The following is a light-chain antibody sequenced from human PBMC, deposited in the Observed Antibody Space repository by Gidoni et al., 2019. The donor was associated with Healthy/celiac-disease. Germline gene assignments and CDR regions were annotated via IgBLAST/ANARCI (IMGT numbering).Light chain of an antibody. CDR2: DAS. V-gene: IGKV3-11*01. Sequence: EIVLTQSPATLTLSPGERATLSCRASQSVSSYLAWYQQKPGQAPRLLIYDASNRATGIPARFSGSGSGTDFPLTISSLAPEDFAVYYCQQRSNWPGTFGQGTKLEIK. CDR3: QQRSNWPGT. J-gene: IGKJ2*01. CDR1: QSVSSY.